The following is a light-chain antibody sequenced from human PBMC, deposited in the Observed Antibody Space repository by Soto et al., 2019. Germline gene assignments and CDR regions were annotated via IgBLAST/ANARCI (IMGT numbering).Light chain of an antibody. Sequence: EIVMTQSPATLSVSPGERATLSCRASQSVSSNLAWYQQKPGQAPRLLIYGASARATGIPLRFSGSGSDTEFTLAIGSLQSEDFAVYFCQQYHMWPLTFGGGTKVQI. CDR1: QSVSSN. CDR2: GAS. CDR3: QQYHMWPLT. V-gene: IGKV3-15*01. J-gene: IGKJ4*01.